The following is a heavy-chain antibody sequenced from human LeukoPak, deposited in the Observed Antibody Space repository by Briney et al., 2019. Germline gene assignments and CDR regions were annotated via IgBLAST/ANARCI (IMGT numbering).Heavy chain of an antibody. CDR3: ARETFYSGCFRY. Sequence: GGSLRLSCAASGFTFSSYAMHWVRQAPGKGLEWVAVISYDGSNKYYADSVKGRFTISRDNSKNTLYLQMNSLRAEDTAVYYCARETFYSGCFRYWGQGTLVTVSS. J-gene: IGHJ4*02. CDR2: ISYDGSNK. CDR1: GFTFSSYA. V-gene: IGHV3-30-3*01. D-gene: IGHD5-12*01.